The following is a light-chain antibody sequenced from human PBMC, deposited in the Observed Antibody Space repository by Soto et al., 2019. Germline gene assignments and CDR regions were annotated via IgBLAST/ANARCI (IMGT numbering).Light chain of an antibody. CDR2: EVT. V-gene: IGLV2-8*01. J-gene: IGLJ2*01. CDR3: SSYGGFNNVL. Sequence: QSALTQPPSASGSPGQSVIISCTGTSSDVGGYNYVSWYQQHPGKAPKLIIYEVTKRPSGVPYRFSGSKSGNTASLTVSGIQTEDEADYYCSSYGGFNNVLFGGGTKLTVL. CDR1: SSDVGGYNY.